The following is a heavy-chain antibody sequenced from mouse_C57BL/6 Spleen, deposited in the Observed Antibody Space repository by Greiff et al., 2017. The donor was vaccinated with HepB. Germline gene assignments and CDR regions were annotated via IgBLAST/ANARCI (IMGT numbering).Heavy chain of an antibody. Sequence: EVKLVESGGGLVQPGGSMKLSCVASGFTFSNYWMNWVRQSPEKGLEWVAQIRLKSDNYATHYAESVKGRFTISRDDSKSSVYLQMNNLRAEDTGIYYCTGGAGYWYFDVWGTGTTVTVSS. CDR1: GFTFSNYW. CDR2: IRLKSDNYAT. CDR3: TGGAGYWYFDV. J-gene: IGHJ1*03. D-gene: IGHD3-3*01. V-gene: IGHV6-3*01.